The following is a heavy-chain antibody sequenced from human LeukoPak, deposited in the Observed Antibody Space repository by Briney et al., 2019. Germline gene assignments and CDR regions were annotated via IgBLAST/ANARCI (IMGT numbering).Heavy chain of an antibody. J-gene: IGHJ4*02. CDR2: VRTTAYGGTT. CDR1: GFTLGDFA. D-gene: IGHD3-16*01. CDR3: SRPVYDIDY. Sequence: PGGSLRLSCAASGFTLGDFALNWGRQAPGKRLEWVGIVRTTAYGGTTECAASLSGRFTISRYGSDGMAYLLMSSLQIQDTAVFYCSRPVYDIDYWGRETLVTVSS. V-gene: IGHV3-49*04.